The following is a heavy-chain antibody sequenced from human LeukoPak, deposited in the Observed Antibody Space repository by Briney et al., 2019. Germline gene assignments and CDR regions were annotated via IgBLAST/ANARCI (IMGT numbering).Heavy chain of an antibody. CDR2: ISAYNGNT. V-gene: IGHV1-18*04. D-gene: IGHD1-26*01. CDR1: GYTFTSYY. Sequence: ASVKVSCKASGYTFTSYYMHWVRQAPGQGLEWMGWISAYNGNTNYAQKLQGRVTMTTDTSTSTAYMELRSLRSDDTAVYYCARDGVKWELLYYFDYWGQGTLVTVSS. J-gene: IGHJ4*02. CDR3: ARDGVKWELLYYFDY.